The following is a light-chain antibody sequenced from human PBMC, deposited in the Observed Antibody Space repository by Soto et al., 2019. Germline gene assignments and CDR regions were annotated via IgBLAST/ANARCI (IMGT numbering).Light chain of an antibody. J-gene: IGLJ1*01. CDR1: SSNLGAGYD. CDR3: QSYDSSLIVSKV. V-gene: IGLV1-40*01. CDR2: ANS. Sequence: QSVLTQPPSVSGAPGQSVSISCSGSSSNLGAGYDVQWYRQFPGTAPKLLIYANSVRPSGVPDRFSGSKSGTSASLAITGLQAEDEADYYCQSYDSSLIVSKVFGTGTQ.